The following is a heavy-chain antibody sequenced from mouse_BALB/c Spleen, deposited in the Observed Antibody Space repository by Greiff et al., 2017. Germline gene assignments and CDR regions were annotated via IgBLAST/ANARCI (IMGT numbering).Heavy chain of an antibody. D-gene: IGHD2-1*01. CDR3: ARGGYYGNSYYFDY. CDR1: GYTFTSYY. CDR2: IYPGNVNT. J-gene: IGHJ2*01. Sequence: QVHVKQSGPELVKPGASVRISCKASGYTFTSYYIHWVKQRPGQGLEWIGWIYPGNVNTKYNEKFKGKATLTADKSSSTAYMQLSSLTSEDSAVYFCARGGYYGNSYYFDYWGQGTTLTVSS. V-gene: IGHV1S56*01.